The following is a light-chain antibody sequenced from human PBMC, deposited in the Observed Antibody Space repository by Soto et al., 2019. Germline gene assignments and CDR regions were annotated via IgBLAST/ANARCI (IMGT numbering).Light chain of an antibody. CDR1: SSDVGGYNY. CDR3: SSYTSSSTLGV. V-gene: IGLV2-14*01. Sequence: QSVLTQPASVSGSPGQSITISCTGTSSDVGGYNYVSCYQQHPGKAPKLMIYEVNNRPSGVSNRFSGSKSGSTASLTISGLQAEDEADYYCSSYTSSSTLGVFGTGTKLTVL. J-gene: IGLJ1*01. CDR2: EVN.